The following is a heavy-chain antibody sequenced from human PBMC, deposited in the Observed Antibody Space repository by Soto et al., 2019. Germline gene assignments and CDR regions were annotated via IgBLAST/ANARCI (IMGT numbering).Heavy chain of an antibody. CDR1: GFAFQTYT. J-gene: IGHJ5*02. D-gene: IGHD2-8*01. CDR2: ITISGNYI. CDR3: AKVGVLRTNFRWFDL. Sequence: EGQLVESGGGLVKPGGSLRLSCAASGFAFQTYTMEWLRQPPGKGLEWVSSITISGNYIYYADSVKGRFTNSRDNGRNSVYLQMNSLRAEDTAVYYCAKVGVLRTNFRWFDLWGQGTLVTVSS. V-gene: IGHV3-21*01.